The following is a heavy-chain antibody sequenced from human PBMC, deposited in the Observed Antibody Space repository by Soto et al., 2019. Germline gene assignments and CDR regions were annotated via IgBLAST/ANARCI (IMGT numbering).Heavy chain of an antibody. D-gene: IGHD6-19*01. J-gene: IGHJ4*02. V-gene: IGHV3-30-3*01. CDR1: GFSFSTCG. CDR2: ISNDGSKR. CDR3: ARSIAVAGLDY. Sequence: GGSLRLSCATSGFSFSTCGIHWVRQAPGKGLDWVAVISNDGSKRYYAQSVKGRFTISRDNSNNTVDLQMNSLRAEDTALYYCARSIAVAGLDYWGPGTLVTVSS.